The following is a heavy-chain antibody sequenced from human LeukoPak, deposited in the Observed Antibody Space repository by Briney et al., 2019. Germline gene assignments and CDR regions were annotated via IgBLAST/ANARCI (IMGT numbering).Heavy chain of an antibody. D-gene: IGHD6-13*01. J-gene: IGHJ4*02. CDR2: ISSSSSHT. CDR1: EFTFSDYY. V-gene: IGHV3-11*05. Sequence: PGGSLRLSCAASEFTFSDYYMNWIRQAPGKGLEWLSYISSSSSHTNYADSVKGRFTISRDNAKHSLYLQMNSLRAEDSAVYYCARGGGYYFDYWGQGTLVTVSS. CDR3: ARGGGYYFDY.